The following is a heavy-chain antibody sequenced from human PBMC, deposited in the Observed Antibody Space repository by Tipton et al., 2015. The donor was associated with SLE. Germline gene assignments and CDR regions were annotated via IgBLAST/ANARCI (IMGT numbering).Heavy chain of an antibody. CDR2: IWSNGRKR. CDR3: ARGRAVAGLWFDP. Sequence: SLRLSCAASGFTFSRFGMHWVRQAPGKGLEWVAIIWSNGRKRHYAESVKGRFAISRDNSKNIMFLEMNSLTTEDTAVYYCARGRAVAGLWFDPWGQGTLVTVSS. J-gene: IGHJ5*02. D-gene: IGHD6-19*01. V-gene: IGHV3-33*01. CDR1: GFTFSRFG.